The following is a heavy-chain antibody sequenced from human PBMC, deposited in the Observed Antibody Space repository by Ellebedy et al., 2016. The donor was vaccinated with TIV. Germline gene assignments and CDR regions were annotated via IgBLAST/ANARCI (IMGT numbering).Heavy chain of an antibody. CDR1: GACFNNGDFF. CDR2: ISFTGNT. J-gene: IGHJ3*02. D-gene: IGHD3-3*01. CDR3: TRQPSHDETFLNAFDI. V-gene: IGHV4-39*07. Sequence: MPSETLSLTCSVSGACFNNGDFFRGWVRQSPGKGLEWIGTISFTGNTFYNPSLHSRVTISLHTSQNLVSLKLESVTAADTAVYYCTRQPSHDETFLNAFDIWGPGAVVTVSS.